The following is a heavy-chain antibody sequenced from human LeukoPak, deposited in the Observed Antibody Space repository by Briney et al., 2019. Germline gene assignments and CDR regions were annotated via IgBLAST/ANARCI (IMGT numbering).Heavy chain of an antibody. D-gene: IGHD3-22*01. CDR2: INHSGST. Sequence: SETLSLTCTVSGGSISSHYWSWIRQPPGKGLEWIGEINHSGSTNYNPSLKSRVTISVDTSKNQFSLKLSSVTAADTAVYYCARGFYYDSSGYYSDAFDIWGQGTMVTVSS. CDR1: GGSISSHY. V-gene: IGHV4-34*01. CDR3: ARGFYYDSSGYYSDAFDI. J-gene: IGHJ3*02.